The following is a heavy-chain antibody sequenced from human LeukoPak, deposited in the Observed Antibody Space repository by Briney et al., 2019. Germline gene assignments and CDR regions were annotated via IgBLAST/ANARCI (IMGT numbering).Heavy chain of an antibody. CDR3: ARDGLSSSWFRGFDY. Sequence: ASVKVSCKASGYTFTSYGISWVRQAPGQGLEWMGWISAYNGNTNYAQKLEGRVTMTTDTSTSTAYMELRSLRSDDTAVYYCARDGLSSSWFRGFDYWGQGTLVTVSS. V-gene: IGHV1-18*01. CDR2: ISAYNGNT. CDR1: GYTFTSYG. J-gene: IGHJ4*02. D-gene: IGHD6-13*01.